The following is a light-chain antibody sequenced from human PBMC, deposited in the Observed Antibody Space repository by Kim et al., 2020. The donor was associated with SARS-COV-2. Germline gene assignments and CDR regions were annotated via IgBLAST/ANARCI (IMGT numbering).Light chain of an antibody. CDR1: QSVSNSY. V-gene: IGKV3-20*01. CDR3: QQYGSPPWT. CDR2: NAS. Sequence: SPGERATLYCRASQSVSNSYLAWYQQKPGQAPRLLIYNASSRATGIPDRFSGSGPGTDLTLTIRRLEPEDFAAYYCQQYGSPPWTFGQGTKVDIK. J-gene: IGKJ1*01.